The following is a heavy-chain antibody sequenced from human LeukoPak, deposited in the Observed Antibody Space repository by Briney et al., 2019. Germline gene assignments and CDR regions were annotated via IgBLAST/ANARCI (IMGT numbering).Heavy chain of an antibody. J-gene: IGHJ3*01. D-gene: IGHD2-21*01. CDR2: IYSNENF. Sequence: SETLSPTCRVSGGSLNSYFWSWIRQPAGEGLEWIGRIYSNENFDYNPSLKSRVTMSIDASKNQLSLILTSVSAADTAKYYCARDRHIASDSFDVWGQGILVTVSS. CDR3: ARDRHIASDSFDV. V-gene: IGHV4-4*07. CDR1: GGSLNSYF.